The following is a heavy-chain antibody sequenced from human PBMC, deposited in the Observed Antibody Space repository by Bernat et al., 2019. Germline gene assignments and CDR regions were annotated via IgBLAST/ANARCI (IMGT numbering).Heavy chain of an antibody. J-gene: IGHJ5*02. Sequence: QVQLVQSGGGVVQPGRSLRLPCAASGLTLSRYSMHWVRQSPGKGLEWVALISYDGTKKYYADSVKGRFTISRDNSENTLFLQISNLRPDDTAVYYCAREFPGHNEVLHPWGQGFLVTVSS. D-gene: IGHD2-8*02. V-gene: IGHV3-30*15. CDR2: ISYDGTKK. CDR3: AREFPGHNEVLHP. CDR1: GLTLSRYS.